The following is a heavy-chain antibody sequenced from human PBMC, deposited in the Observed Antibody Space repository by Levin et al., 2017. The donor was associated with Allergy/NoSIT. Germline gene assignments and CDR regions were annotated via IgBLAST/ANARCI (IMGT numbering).Heavy chain of an antibody. Sequence: PSQTLSLTCTVSGGSISSYYWSWIRQPPGKGLEWIGYIYYSGSTNYNPSLKSRVTISVDTSKNQFSLKLSSVTAADTAVYYCARDRSDYYGSGSYYIGGFDPWGQGTLVTVSS. D-gene: IGHD3-10*01. J-gene: IGHJ5*02. CDR3: ARDRSDYYGSGSYYIGGFDP. CDR2: IYYSGST. V-gene: IGHV4-59*01. CDR1: GGSISSYY.